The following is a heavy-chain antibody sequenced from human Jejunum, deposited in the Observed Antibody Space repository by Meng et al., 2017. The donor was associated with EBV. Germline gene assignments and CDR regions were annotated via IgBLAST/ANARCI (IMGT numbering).Heavy chain of an antibody. D-gene: IGHD1-26*01. CDR3: ARHYTGSFPFAY. CDR2: IHHSGSTKYD. V-gene: IGHV4-39*07. Sequence: QLQLQESGPGLVKPSETLSLTCSVTGGSISSSDYYWAWIRQPPGKGLEWIGSIHHSGSTKYDHYNPSLESRVTISVDTSKNQFSLKLSSVTAADTAVYYCARHYTGSFPFAYWGQGTLVTVSS. CDR1: GGSISSSDYY. J-gene: IGHJ4*02.